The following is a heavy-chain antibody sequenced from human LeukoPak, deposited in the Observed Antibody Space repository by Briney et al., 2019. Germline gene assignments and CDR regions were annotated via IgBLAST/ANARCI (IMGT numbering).Heavy chain of an antibody. CDR1: GFTFSNYW. CDR2: IKGDGSYK. Sequence: GGSLRLSCAASGFTFSNYWMSWVRQAPGKGLEWVANIKGDGSYKYYVDSVKGRFTISRDNAKNSLFLQMNSLRVEDTAVYYCARGGTRGYSPVDYWGQGILVTVSS. V-gene: IGHV3-7*03. J-gene: IGHJ4*02. CDR3: ARGGTRGYSPVDY. D-gene: IGHD5-18*01.